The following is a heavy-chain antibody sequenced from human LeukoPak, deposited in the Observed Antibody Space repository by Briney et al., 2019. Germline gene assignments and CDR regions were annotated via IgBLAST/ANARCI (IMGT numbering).Heavy chain of an antibody. CDR1: GFTFSSYA. Sequence: GGSLRLSCAASGFTFSSYAMHWVRQAPGKGLEYVSAISSNGGSTYYANSVKGRFTISRDNSKNTLYLQMGSLRAEDMAVYYCARGDVDYGTAYDYWGQGTLVTVSS. J-gene: IGHJ4*02. CDR2: ISSNGGST. D-gene: IGHD4-17*01. CDR3: ARGDVDYGTAYDY. V-gene: IGHV3-64*01.